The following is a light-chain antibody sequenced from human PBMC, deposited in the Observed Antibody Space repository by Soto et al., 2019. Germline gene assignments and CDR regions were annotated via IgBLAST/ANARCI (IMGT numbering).Light chain of an antibody. V-gene: IGLV2-8*01. CDR2: EVS. CDR3: SSYAGSNNPYV. J-gene: IGLJ1*01. CDR1: SSDIGGYNY. Sequence: QSALTQPPCASGSPGQSVTISCTGTSSDIGGYNYVSWYQQYPGKAPKLMIYEVSKRPSGVPDRFSGSKSGNTASLTVSGLQAEDEADYYCSSYAGSNNPYVFGTGTKLTVL.